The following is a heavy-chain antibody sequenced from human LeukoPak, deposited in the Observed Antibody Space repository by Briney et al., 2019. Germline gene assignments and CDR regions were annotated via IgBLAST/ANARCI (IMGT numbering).Heavy chain of an antibody. J-gene: IGHJ6*02. CDR2: INSDGSST. CDR3: AREAREFYYYCYYGMDV. D-gene: IGHD3-10*01. CDR1: GFTFSSYW. V-gene: IGHV3-74*01. Sequence: GGSLRLSCAASGFTFSSYWMHWVRLAPGKGLVWVSRINSDGSSTSYADSVKGRFTISRDNAKNTLYLQMNSLRTEDTAVYYCAREAREFYYYCYYGMDVWGQGTTVTVSS.